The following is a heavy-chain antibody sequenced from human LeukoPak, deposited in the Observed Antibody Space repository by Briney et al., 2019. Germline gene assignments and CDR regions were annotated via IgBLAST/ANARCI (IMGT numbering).Heavy chain of an antibody. D-gene: IGHD3-10*01. CDR3: AKDRTSNSRSGGYYLGAFDI. CDR1: GFTFRSYA. CDR2: LRGSGGGT. Sequence: GSLRLSCEASGFTFRSYAMTWVRQAPGKGLEWVSSLRGSGGGTWYAGSVKGRFTISRDNFKNTLYLQMNSLGAEDTAVYYCAKDRTSNSRSGGYYLGAFDIWGHGTLVTVSS. V-gene: IGHV3-23*01. J-gene: IGHJ3*02.